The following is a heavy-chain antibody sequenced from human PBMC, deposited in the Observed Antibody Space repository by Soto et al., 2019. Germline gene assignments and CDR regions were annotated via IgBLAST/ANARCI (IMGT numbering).Heavy chain of an antibody. J-gene: IGHJ4*02. Sequence: ASVKVSCKASGYTFTSYGISWVRQAPGQGLEWMGWVSAYIGNTNYAQKLQGRVTMTTDTSTSTAYMELRSLRSDDTAVYYCARDLSFGGVISAVGPHDYWGQGTLVTVSS. CDR1: GYTFTSYG. V-gene: IGHV1-18*01. CDR3: ARDLSFGGVISAVGPHDY. CDR2: VSAYIGNT. D-gene: IGHD3-16*02.